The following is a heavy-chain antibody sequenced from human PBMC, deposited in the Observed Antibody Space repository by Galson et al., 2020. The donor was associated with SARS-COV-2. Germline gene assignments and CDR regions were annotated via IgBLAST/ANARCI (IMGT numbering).Heavy chain of an antibody. Sequence: ASVTVSCQVSGYTLTELSMHWVRQAPGKGLEWMGGFDPEDGETIYAQKFQGRVTMTEDTSTDTAYMELSSLRPEDTAVYYCATTFAVFGGWHFGYWGQGTLVTGSS. D-gene: IGHD2-15*01. J-gene: IGHJ4*02. CDR3: ATTFAVFGGWHFGY. V-gene: IGHV1-24*01. CDR2: FDPEDGET. CDR1: GYTLTELS.